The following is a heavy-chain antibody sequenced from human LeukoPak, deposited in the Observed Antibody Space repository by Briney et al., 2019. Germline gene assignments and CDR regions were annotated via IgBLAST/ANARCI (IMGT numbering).Heavy chain of an antibody. D-gene: IGHD5-24*01. CDR2: ISAYNGNT. V-gene: IGHV1-18*01. J-gene: IGHJ4*02. CDR1: GYTFTSYG. Sequence: ASVKVSCKASGYTFTSYGISWVRQAPGQGLEWMGWISAYNGNTNYAQKLQGRVTMTTDTSTSTAYMELRSLRSDDTAVYYCASLGSTGRDGYNFDAYWGQGTLVTVSS. CDR3: ASLGSTGRDGYNFDAY.